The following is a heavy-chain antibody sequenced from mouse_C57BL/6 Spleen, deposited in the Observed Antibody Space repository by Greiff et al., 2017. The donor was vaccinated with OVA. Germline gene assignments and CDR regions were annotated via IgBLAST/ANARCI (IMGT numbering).Heavy chain of an antibody. Sequence: EVQLQESGGGLVKPGGSLKLSCAASGFTFSDYGMHWVRQAPEKGLEWVAYISSGSSTIYYADTVKGRFTISRDNAKNTLFLQMTSLRSEDTAMYYCARYYANLGDWDFDVWGTGTTVTVSS. J-gene: IGHJ1*03. V-gene: IGHV5-17*01. CDR3: ARYYANLGDWDFDV. CDR1: GFTFSDYG. D-gene: IGHD2-1*01. CDR2: ISSGSSTI.